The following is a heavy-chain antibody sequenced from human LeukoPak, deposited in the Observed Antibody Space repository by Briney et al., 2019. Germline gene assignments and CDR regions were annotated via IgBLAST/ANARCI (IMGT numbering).Heavy chain of an antibody. CDR3: ARGNSGNNFVY. J-gene: IGHJ4*02. CDR2: INSDESIR. CDR1: GFTFSTYW. V-gene: IGHV3-74*01. D-gene: IGHD1-26*01. Sequence: PGGSLRLSCAASGFTFSTYWMHWVRQAPGKGLVWVSRINSDESIRSYADSVKGRFTISRDNAKNTLYLQMNSLRGEDTAVYYCARGNSGNNFVYGGQGTLVTVSS.